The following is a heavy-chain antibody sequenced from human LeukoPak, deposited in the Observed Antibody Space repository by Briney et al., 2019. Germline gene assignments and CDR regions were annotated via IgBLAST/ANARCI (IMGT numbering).Heavy chain of an antibody. J-gene: IGHJ4*02. CDR3: ARGPYKYVISANPDY. D-gene: IGHD1-1*01. CDR1: GFTFSDYS. CDR2: ISSIGATI. Sequence: PGGSLRLSCAASGFTFSDYSMNWVRQATGKGLEWVSYISSIGATIYYAASVKGRFTISRDNAKNSLFLQMNSLRAEDTAVYYCARGPYKYVISANPDYWGQGTLVTVSS. V-gene: IGHV3-48*01.